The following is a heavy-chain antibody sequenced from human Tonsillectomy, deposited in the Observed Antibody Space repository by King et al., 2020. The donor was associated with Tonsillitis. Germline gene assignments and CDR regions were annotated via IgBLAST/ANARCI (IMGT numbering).Heavy chain of an antibody. CDR3: ARVQDYGDLQLQTGTGFDP. V-gene: IGHV3-30*04. CDR1: GFTFSSYA. J-gene: IGHJ5*02. D-gene: IGHD4-17*01. Sequence: QLVQSGGGVVQPGRSLRLSCAASGFTFSSYAMHWVRQAPGKGLEWVAVISYDGSNKYYADSVKGRFTISRDNSKNTLYLQMNSLRAEDTAVYYCARVQDYGDLQLQTGTGFDPWGQGTLVTVSS. CDR2: ISYDGSNK.